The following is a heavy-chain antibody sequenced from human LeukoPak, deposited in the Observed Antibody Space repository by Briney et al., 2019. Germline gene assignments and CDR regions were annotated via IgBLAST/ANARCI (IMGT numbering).Heavy chain of an antibody. Sequence: SETLSLTCAVYGGPFSGYYWSWIRQPPGKGLEWIGEINHSGSTKYNPSLKSRVTISVDTSKKQSSLKLSSVTAADTAVYYCARGANCGGDCYALDIWGQGTMVTVSS. V-gene: IGHV4-34*01. CDR3: ARGANCGGDCYALDI. CDR1: GGPFSGYY. CDR2: INHSGST. D-gene: IGHD2-21*02. J-gene: IGHJ3*02.